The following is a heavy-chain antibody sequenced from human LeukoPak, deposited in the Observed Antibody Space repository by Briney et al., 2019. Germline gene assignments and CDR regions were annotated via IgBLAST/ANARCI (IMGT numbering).Heavy chain of an antibody. D-gene: IGHD1-14*01. CDR2: INPSGGST. Sequence: ASVKVSCKASGYTFTSYYMHWVRQAPGQGLEWMGIINPSGGSTSYAQKFQGRVTMTRDMSTSTVYMELSSLRSEDTAVYYCAREAPSMGLEPPFDYWGQGTLVTVPS. CDR3: AREAPSMGLEPPFDY. CDR1: GYTFTSYY. J-gene: IGHJ4*02. V-gene: IGHV1-46*01.